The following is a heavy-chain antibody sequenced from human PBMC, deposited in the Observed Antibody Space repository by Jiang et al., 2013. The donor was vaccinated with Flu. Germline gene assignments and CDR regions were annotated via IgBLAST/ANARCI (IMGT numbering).Heavy chain of an antibody. V-gene: IGHV1-3*01. CDR1: GYIFTSYA. J-gene: IGHJ6*02. CDR3: ARVAVRRGSTRGYYYGMDV. D-gene: IGHD2-2*01. Sequence: SGYIFTSYAMHWVRQAPGQRLEWMGWINAGNGNTKYSQKFQGRVTITRDTSASTAYMELSSLRSEDMAVYYCARVAVRRGSTRGYYYGMDVWGQGTTVTVSS. CDR2: INAGNGNT.